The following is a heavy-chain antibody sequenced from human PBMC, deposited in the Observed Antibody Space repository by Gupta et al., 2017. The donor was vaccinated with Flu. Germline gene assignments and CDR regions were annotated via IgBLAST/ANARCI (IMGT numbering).Heavy chain of an antibody. D-gene: IGHD3-10*01. CDR2: ISGSGGSK. V-gene: IGHV3-23*01. J-gene: IGHJ4*02. CDR3: AKFAVLWFGEFDY. CDR1: GFPFRSSA. Sequence: EVQLLESGGGLVQPGGSLRLSCAASGFPFRSSAMSWVRQAPGKGLEWVSAISGSGGSKYYADSVKGRFTISRDNSKNTLYLQMNSLRAEDTAVYYCAKFAVLWFGEFDYWGQGTLVTVSS.